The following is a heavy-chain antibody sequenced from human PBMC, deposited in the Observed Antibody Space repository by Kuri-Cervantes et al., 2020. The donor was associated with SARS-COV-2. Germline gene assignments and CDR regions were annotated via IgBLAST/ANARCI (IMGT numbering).Heavy chain of an antibody. CDR2: IYYNGST. V-gene: IGHV4-61*01. D-gene: IGHD4-17*01. J-gene: IGHJ6*02. CDR1: GSSVNSGSYY. CDR3: ARHDYGDPLTYYYGMDV. Sequence: GSLRLSCTVSGSSVNSGSYYWSWIRQPPGKGLEWIGYIYYNGSTNYNPSLKSRVTISVDTSKNQFSLKLSSVTAADTAMYYCARHDYGDPLTYYYGMDVWGQGTKVTVSS.